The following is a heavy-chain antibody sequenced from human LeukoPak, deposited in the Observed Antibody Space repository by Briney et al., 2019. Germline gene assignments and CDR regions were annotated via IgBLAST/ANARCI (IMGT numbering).Heavy chain of an antibody. D-gene: IGHD4-17*01. CDR3: ARGFHYGDYGVYFDL. Sequence: SETLSLTCAISGGSISSGGYSCSWIRQPPGKGLEWSGYIYHSGSTYYNPSLKSRVTISVDRSKNQFSLKLSSVTAADTAVYYCARGFHYGDYGVYFDLWGRGTLVTVSS. CDR1: GGSISSGGYS. V-gene: IGHV4-30-2*01. CDR2: IYHSGST. J-gene: IGHJ2*01.